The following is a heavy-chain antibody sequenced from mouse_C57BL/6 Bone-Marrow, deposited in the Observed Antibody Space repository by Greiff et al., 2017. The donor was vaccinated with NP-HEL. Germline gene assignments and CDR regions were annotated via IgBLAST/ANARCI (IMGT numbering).Heavy chain of an antibody. CDR1: GFNIKDDY. J-gene: IGHJ1*03. CDR2: IDPENGDT. V-gene: IGHV14-4*01. D-gene: IGHD2-1*01. Sequence: EVKLMESGAELVRPGASVKLSCTASGFNIKDDYMHWVKQRPEQGLEWIGWIDPENGDTEYASKFQGKATITADTSSNTAYLQLSSLTSEDTAVYYCTYYGNHWYFDVWGTGTTVTVSS. CDR3: TYYGNHWYFDV.